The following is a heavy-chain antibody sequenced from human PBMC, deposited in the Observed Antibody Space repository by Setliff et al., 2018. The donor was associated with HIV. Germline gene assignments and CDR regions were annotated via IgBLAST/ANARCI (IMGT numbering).Heavy chain of an antibody. D-gene: IGHD6-13*01. J-gene: IGHJ4*02. V-gene: IGHV1-69-2*01. CDR1: GYTFIDKY. Sequence: ASVKVSCKASGYTFIDKYMHWVRQAPGKGLHWMGRIDPENDETKYSQKFQVRFTMTADRSTDTAYMELSGLRSEDTAVYYCARADSSNWYHVDYWGQGTLVTVSS. CDR3: ARADSSNWYHVDY. CDR2: IDPENDET.